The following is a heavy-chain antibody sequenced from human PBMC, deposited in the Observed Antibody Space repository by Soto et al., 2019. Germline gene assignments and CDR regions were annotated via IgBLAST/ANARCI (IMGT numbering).Heavy chain of an antibody. CDR1: GGTFNTYT. CDR2: FIPILDMA. D-gene: IGHD2-21*01. CDR3: AITYCRDNSCPRDFDF. V-gene: IGHV1-69*02. Sequence: QVQVVQSGAEVKKPESSVKVSCKPSGGTFNTYTVNWVRLAPGHGLEWMGRFIPILDMANYAQKIQDRVTITADRSTFTAYMERNSLTSDDTPVYYCAITYCRDNSCPRDFDFWGPGTRVTVSS. J-gene: IGHJ4*02.